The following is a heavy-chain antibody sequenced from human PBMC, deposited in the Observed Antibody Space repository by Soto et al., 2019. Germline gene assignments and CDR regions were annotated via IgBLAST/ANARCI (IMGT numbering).Heavy chain of an antibody. CDR1: GYTFTSYG. CDR3: ARGYCSGGSCYSDLDY. D-gene: IGHD2-15*01. Sequence: ASVKVSCKASGYTFTSYGISWVRQAPGQGLEWMGWISAYNGNTNYAQKLQGRVTMTTDTSTSTAYMELRSLRSDDTAVYYCARGYCSGGSCYSDLDYWGQGPLVTSPQ. V-gene: IGHV1-18*01. J-gene: IGHJ4*02. CDR2: ISAYNGNT.